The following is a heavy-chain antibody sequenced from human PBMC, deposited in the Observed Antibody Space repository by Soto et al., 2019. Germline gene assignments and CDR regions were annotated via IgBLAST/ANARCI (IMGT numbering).Heavy chain of an antibody. Sequence: GASVKVSCKASGGTFSSYAISWVRQAPGQGLEWMGGIIPIFGTANYAQKFRGRVTITADESTSTAYMELSSLRSEDTAVYYCARGVVYYDSSGYYPDAFDIWGQGTMVTVSS. CDR2: IIPIFGTA. V-gene: IGHV1-69*13. D-gene: IGHD3-22*01. CDR3: ARGVVYYDSSGYYPDAFDI. J-gene: IGHJ3*02. CDR1: GGTFSSYA.